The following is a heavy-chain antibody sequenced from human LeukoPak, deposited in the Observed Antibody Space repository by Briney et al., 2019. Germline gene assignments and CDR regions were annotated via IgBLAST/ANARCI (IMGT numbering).Heavy chain of an antibody. CDR3: ARDGTSTDDY. V-gene: IGHV1-18*01. J-gene: IGHJ4*02. CDR1: GDTFSSFG. Sequence: ASVKVSCKTSGDTFSSFGINWVRQAPGQGLEWMGWISGNNDNPNYGQKFQGRFTVTTDSSTSTAYMELRNLRFDDTAVYYCARDGTSTDDYGGQGHLVTVSS. CDR2: ISGNNDNP. D-gene: IGHD2-2*01.